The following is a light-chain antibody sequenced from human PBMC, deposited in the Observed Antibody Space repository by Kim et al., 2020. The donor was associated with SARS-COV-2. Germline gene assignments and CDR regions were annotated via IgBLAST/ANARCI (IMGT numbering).Light chain of an antibody. CDR1: QSVSIN. V-gene: IGKV1-39*01. CDR3: QQTFGTQYS. CDR2: AAS. Sequence: DIEMTQSPSALSASVGDRVTITCRASQSVSINLNWYQQKPGKAPRLLIYAASSLQSGVPSRFSGSGSGTGFTLTISSLQPEDFAVYYCQQTFGTQYSFGRGTKLEIK. J-gene: IGKJ2*03.